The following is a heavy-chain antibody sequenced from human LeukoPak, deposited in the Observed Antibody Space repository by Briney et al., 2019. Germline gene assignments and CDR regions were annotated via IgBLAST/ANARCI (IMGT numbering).Heavy chain of an antibody. CDR2: INPNSGGT. J-gene: IGHJ4*02. CDR1: GYTFTGYY. D-gene: IGHD3-3*01. V-gene: IGHV1-2*02. CDR3: ARPPYYDFWSGTSNFDY. Sequence: ASVKVACKAYGYTFTGYYMHWVRQAPGQGLEWMGWINPNSGGTNYAQKFQGRVTMTRDTSISTAYMELSRLRSDDTAVYYCARPPYYDFWSGTSNFDYWGQGTLVTVSS.